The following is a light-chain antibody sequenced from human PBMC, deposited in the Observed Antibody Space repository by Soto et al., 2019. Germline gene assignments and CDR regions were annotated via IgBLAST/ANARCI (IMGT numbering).Light chain of an antibody. J-gene: IGLJ1*01. Sequence: QSALTQPASVSGSPGQSITISCTGTSRDVGSYNLVSWYQQHPGNAPKLIIYEGTKRPSGVSYRFSGSKSGNTASLTISGLQEEDEGDYHCCSFAGSSTYVFGTGTELTVL. CDR1: SRDVGSYNL. CDR3: CSFAGSSTYV. V-gene: IGLV2-23*01. CDR2: EGT.